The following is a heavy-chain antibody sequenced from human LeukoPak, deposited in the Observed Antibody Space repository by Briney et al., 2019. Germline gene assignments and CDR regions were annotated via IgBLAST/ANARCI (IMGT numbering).Heavy chain of an antibody. CDR3: AKDKVIPYDSSGYPDY. Sequence: PGGSLRLSCAASGFTFSSYSMNWVRQAPGKGLEWVSSISSSSSYIYYADSVKGRFTISRDNAKNSLYLQMNSLRAEDTAVYYCAKDKVIPYDSSGYPDYWGQGTLVTVSS. D-gene: IGHD3-22*01. CDR2: ISSSSSYI. V-gene: IGHV3-21*01. J-gene: IGHJ4*02. CDR1: GFTFSSYS.